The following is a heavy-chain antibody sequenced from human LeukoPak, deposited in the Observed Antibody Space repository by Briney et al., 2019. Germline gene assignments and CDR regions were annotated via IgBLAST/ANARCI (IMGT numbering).Heavy chain of an antibody. CDR2: ISGSGGST. CDR1: GFTFSSYA. D-gene: IGHD5-18*01. J-gene: IGHJ4*02. V-gene: IGHV3-23*01. Sequence: GGSLRLSCAASGFTFSSYAMSWVHQAAGKGLEWVSAISGSGGSTYYADSVKGRFTISRDNSKNTLYLQMNSLRAEDTAVYYCAKGQNSRGYSRDYWGQGTLVTVSS. CDR3: AKGQNSRGYSRDY.